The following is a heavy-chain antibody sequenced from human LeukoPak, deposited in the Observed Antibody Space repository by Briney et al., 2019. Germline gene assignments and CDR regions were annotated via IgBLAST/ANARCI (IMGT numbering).Heavy chain of an antibody. CDR2: IYYSGST. Sequence: SETLSLTCTVSGGSISSYYWSWIRQPPGKGLEWIGYIYYSGSTNYNPSLKSRVTISVDTSKNQFSLKMSSVTAADTAVYYCARDIRTGSFDYWGQGTLVTVSS. V-gene: IGHV4-59*01. D-gene: IGHD1-14*01. J-gene: IGHJ4*02. CDR3: ARDIRTGSFDY. CDR1: GGSISSYY.